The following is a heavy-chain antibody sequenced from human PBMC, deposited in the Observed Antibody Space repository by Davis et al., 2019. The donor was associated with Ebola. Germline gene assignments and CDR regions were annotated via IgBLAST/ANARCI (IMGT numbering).Heavy chain of an antibody. J-gene: IGHJ4*02. CDR3: ARGRGGND. CDR2: IYSGGST. V-gene: IGHV3-53*01. Sequence: GESLKISCAASGFTVSSNYMSWVRQAPGKGLEWVSVIYSGGSTYYTDSVKGRFTISRDNSKNTLYLQMNSLRAEDTAVYYCARGRGGNDWGQGTLVTVSS. CDR1: GFTVSSNY. D-gene: IGHD1-1*01.